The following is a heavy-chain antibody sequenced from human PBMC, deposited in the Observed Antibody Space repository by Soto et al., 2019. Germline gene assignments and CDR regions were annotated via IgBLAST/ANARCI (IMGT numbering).Heavy chain of an antibody. Sequence: QVQLQESGPGLVKPSETLSLTCTVSGGSISSYYWSWIRQPPGRGLEWIGYIYYSGSTNYNPSLKSRVTISVDTSKNQFYLKLNPMTAADTAVDYCARHNYGSGSTYFDYWGQGTLVTVSS. J-gene: IGHJ4*02. V-gene: IGHV4-59*08. CDR2: IYYSGST. CDR1: GGSISSYY. CDR3: ARHNYGSGSTYFDY. D-gene: IGHD3-10*01.